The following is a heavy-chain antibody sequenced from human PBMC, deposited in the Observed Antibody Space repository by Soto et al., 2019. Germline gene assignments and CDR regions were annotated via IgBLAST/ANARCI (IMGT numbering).Heavy chain of an antibody. CDR1: GFTFDDYA. CDR3: AKANWNYGAFDI. CDR2: ISWNSGSI. J-gene: IGHJ3*02. V-gene: IGHV3-9*01. D-gene: IGHD1-7*01. Sequence: EVQLVESGGGLVQPGRSLRLSCAASGFTFDDYAMHWVRQAPGNGLEWVSGISWNSGSIGYADSVKGRFTISRDNAKNSLYLQMNSLRAEDTALYYCAKANWNYGAFDILGQGTMVTASS.